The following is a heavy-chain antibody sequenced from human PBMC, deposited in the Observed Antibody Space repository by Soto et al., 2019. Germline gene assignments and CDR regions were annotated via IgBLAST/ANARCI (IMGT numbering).Heavy chain of an antibody. V-gene: IGHV3-7*03. Sequence: GGAPRRSGAPPRFTCTSYWMSWFRQAPGKGLEWVANIKQDGSERYYVDSVKGRFTISRDNAKNSLFLQMNNPRADDTAVYFCVREGELEGMAALPIHSSGMDAWGQGTTVTVSS. D-gene: IGHD1-26*01. CDR1: RFTCTSYW. CDR2: IKQDGSER. CDR3: VREGELEGMAALPIHSSGMDA. J-gene: IGHJ6*02.